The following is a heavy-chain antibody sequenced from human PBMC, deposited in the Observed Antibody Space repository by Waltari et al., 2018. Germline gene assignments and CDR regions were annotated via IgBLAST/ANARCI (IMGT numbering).Heavy chain of an antibody. CDR2: INPILGIA. V-gene: IGHV1-69*04. J-gene: IGHJ4*02. CDR1: GGTFSSYA. D-gene: IGHD3-22*01. Sequence: QVQLVQSGAEVKKPGSSVKVSCKAAGGTFSSYAISLVRQAPGPGLEWMVGINPILGIANYAQKFQGRVTITADESTSTAYMELSSLRSEDTAVYYCARDETGYDSSGYYYPPLDYWGQGTLVTVSS. CDR3: ARDETGYDSSGYYYPPLDY.